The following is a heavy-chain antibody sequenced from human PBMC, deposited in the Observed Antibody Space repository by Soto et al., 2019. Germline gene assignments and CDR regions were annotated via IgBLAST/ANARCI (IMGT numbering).Heavy chain of an antibody. V-gene: IGHV1-2*02. CDR1: GGTFNNYA. CDR2: VNPKSGGT. CDR3: ARANSGDDDEFDY. Sequence: QVQLVQSGAEVKRPGSSVKVSCWASGGTFNNYAIGWVRQAPGQGLEWMGWVNPKSGGTDYAQKFQGRVTMTRDTSSNSAYMELSSLRSDDTAVYYCARANSGDDDEFDYWGQGTQVTVSS. J-gene: IGHJ4*02. D-gene: IGHD5-12*01.